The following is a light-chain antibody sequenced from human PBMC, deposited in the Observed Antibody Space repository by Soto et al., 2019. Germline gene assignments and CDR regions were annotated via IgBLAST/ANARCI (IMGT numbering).Light chain of an antibody. CDR3: LQDYSYPRT. CDR2: GTS. V-gene: IGKV1-6*01. Sequence: AIQMTQSPSSLSASVGDRVIITCRASQAIRTELGCDQQRPGKAPKLLIYGTSNLQSGVPSRFSGSGSGTDFTLTVNGLQPEDFATYYCLQDYSYPRTVGQGTKVDVK. J-gene: IGKJ1*01. CDR1: QAIRTE.